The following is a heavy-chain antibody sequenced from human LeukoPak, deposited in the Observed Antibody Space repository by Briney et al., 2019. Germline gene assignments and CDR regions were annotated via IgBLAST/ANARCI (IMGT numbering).Heavy chain of an antibody. Sequence: ASVKVSCKVSGYTLTELSMHWVRQAPGKGLEWMGGSDPEDGETIYAQKFQGRVTMTEDTSTDTAYMELSSLRSEDTAVYYCATGYMTTVTTRVWYFNLWGRGTLVTVSS. J-gene: IGHJ2*01. CDR1: GYTLTELS. V-gene: IGHV1-24*01. CDR2: SDPEDGET. CDR3: ATGYMTTVTTRVWYFNL. D-gene: IGHD4-17*01.